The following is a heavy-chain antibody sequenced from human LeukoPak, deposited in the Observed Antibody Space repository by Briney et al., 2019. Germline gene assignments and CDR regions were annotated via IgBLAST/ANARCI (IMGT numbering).Heavy chain of an antibody. V-gene: IGHV4-30-4*08. CDR3: ARSNPVGATGWFDP. J-gene: IGHJ5*02. D-gene: IGHD1-26*01. CDR2: IYYSVST. Sequence: SETLSLTCTVAGGSISSGDYYWSWIRQPPGKGLEWIGYIYYSVSTYYNPSLKSRVTISVDTSKNQFTLKLSSVTAADTAVYYCARSNPVGATGWFDPWGQGTLVTVSS. CDR1: GGSISSGDYY.